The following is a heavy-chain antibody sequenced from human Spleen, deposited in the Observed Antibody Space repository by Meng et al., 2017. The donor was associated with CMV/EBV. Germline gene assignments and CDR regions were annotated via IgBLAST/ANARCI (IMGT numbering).Heavy chain of an antibody. V-gene: IGHV3-30*02. CDR1: GFTFSSYG. D-gene: IGHD3-10*01. CDR2: IRYDGSNK. CDR3: AKDRSRLWFAEPDY. Sequence: GGSLRLSCAASGFTFSSYGMHWVRQAPGKGLEWVAFIRYDGSNKYYVDSVKGRFTISRDNSKKTLYLQMNSLRGEDTALYFCAKDRSRLWFAEPDYWGQGTLVTVSS. J-gene: IGHJ4*02.